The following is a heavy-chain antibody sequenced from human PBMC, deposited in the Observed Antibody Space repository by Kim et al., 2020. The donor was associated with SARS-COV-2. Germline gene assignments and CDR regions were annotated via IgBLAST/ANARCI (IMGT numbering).Heavy chain of an antibody. D-gene: IGHD2-2*01. Sequence: GSNKYYADSVKGRFTISRDNSKNTLYLQMNSLRAEDTAVYYCARATAVDYWGQGTLVTVSS. V-gene: IGHV3-33*01. CDR2: GSNK. J-gene: IGHJ4*02. CDR3: ARATAVDY.